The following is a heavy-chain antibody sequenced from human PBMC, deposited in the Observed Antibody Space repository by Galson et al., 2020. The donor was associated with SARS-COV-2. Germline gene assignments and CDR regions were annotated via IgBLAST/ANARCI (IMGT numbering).Heavy chain of an antibody. CDR2: ISSNDGK. CDR3: ARIQLGKGGGYFDF. CDR1: GFSLSNDGMG. Sequence: SGPTLVKPTETLTLTCTVSGFSLSNDGMGVSWIRQPPGKALEWLGHISSNDGKSYSTSLKSRLAIFKDTSKGQVVLTMTDMDPVDTATYYCARIQLGKGGGYFDFWGQGTLVTVSS. D-gene: IGHD1-1*01. J-gene: IGHJ4*02. V-gene: IGHV2-26*01.